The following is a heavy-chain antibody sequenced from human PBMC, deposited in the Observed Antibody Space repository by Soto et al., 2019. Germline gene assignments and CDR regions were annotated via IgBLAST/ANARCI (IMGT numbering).Heavy chain of an antibody. CDR1: GYTLTELS. CDR2: FDPEDGET. V-gene: IGHV1-24*01. CDR3: ATAELIAAAGSSWFDP. Sequence: ASVKVSCKVSGYTLTELSMHWVRQAPGKGLEWMGGFDPEDGETIYAQKFQGRVTMTEDTSTDTAYMELSSLRSEDTAVYYCATAELIAAAGSSWFDPWGQETLVTVSS. J-gene: IGHJ5*02. D-gene: IGHD6-13*01.